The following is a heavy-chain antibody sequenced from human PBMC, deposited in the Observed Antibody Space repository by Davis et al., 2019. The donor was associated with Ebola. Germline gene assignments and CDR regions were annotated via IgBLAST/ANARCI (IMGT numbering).Heavy chain of an antibody. Sequence: GGSLRLSCAASGFTFSSYAMHWVRQAPGKGLEWVAVISYDGSNKYYADSVKGRFTISRDNSKNTLYLQMNSLRAEDTAVYYCAKVERGIWGQGTMVTVSS. V-gene: IGHV3-30-3*01. CDR3: AKVERGI. J-gene: IGHJ3*02. CDR2: ISYDGSNK. CDR1: GFTFSSYA.